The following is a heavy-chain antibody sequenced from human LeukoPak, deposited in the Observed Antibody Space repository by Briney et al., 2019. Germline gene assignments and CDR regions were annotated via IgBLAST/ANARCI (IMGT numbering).Heavy chain of an antibody. Sequence: GASVKVSCKASGYTFTSYYMHWVRQAPGQGLEWMGRINLNSGGTNYAQKFQGRVTMTRDTSISTAYMELSRLRSDDTAVYYCASLYGSGSYYGGDFDYWGQGTLVTVSS. CDR3: ASLYGSGSYYGGDFDY. CDR2: INLNSGGT. J-gene: IGHJ4*02. V-gene: IGHV1-2*06. CDR1: GYTFTSYY. D-gene: IGHD3-10*01.